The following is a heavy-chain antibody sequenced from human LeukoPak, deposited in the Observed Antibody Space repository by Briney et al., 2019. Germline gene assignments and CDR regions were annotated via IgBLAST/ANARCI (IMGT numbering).Heavy chain of an antibody. D-gene: IGHD6-19*01. V-gene: IGHV4-59*01. CDR2: IYYSGST. J-gene: IGHJ5*02. CDR1: GGSISSYY. Sequence: SETLSLTCTVSGGSISSYYWSWIRQPPGKGLEWIGYIYYSGSTNYNPSLKSRATISVDTSKNQFSLKLSSVTAADTAVYYCAREGGWYNWFDPWGQGTLVAVSS. CDR3: AREGGWYNWFDP.